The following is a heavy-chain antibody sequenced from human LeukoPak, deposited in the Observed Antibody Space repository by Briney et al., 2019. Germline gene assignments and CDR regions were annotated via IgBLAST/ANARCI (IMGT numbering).Heavy chain of an antibody. J-gene: IGHJ4*02. Sequence: PSETLSLTCTVSGGSISSYYWSWIRQPPGKGLEWIGYIYYSGSTNYNPSLKSRVTISVDTSKNQFSLKLSSVTAADTAVYYCARTTAGHTSGFDYWGQGTLVTVSS. CDR1: GGSISSYY. D-gene: IGHD6-13*01. CDR3: ARTTAGHTSGFDY. CDR2: IYYSGST. V-gene: IGHV4-59*01.